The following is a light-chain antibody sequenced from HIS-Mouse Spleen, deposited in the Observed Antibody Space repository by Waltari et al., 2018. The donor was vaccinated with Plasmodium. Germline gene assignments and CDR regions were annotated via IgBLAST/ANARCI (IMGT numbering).Light chain of an antibody. CDR1: ISSIGSNT. CDR3: AAWDDSLNGVV. CDR2: SNN. J-gene: IGLJ2*01. Sequence: QSVLTQPPSASGTPGQRVTISCSGSISSIGSNTVNWYQQLPGTAPKLLIYSNNQLPSGVPDRVSGSKSGTSASLAISGLQSEDEADYYCAAWDDSLNGVVFAGGTKLTVL. V-gene: IGLV1-44*01.